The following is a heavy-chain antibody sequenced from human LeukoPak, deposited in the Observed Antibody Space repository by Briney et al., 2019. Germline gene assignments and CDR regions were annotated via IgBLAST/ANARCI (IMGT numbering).Heavy chain of an antibody. J-gene: IGHJ4*02. CDR2: ISGRDDST. D-gene: IGHD3-9*01. CDR3: AKWGDYDVLTGYYGSDY. Sequence: GGSLRLSCAASGFTFKNYAMTWVRQAPGKGLQWVSAISGRDDSTYYADSVKGRFTISRDISKNTLFLQMNNLRADDTAVYYCAKWGDYDVLTGYYGSDYWGQGTLVTVSS. CDR1: GFTFKNYA. V-gene: IGHV3-23*01.